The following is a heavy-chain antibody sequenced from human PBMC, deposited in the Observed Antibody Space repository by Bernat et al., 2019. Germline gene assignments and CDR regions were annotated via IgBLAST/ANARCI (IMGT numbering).Heavy chain of an antibody. J-gene: IGHJ2*01. V-gene: IGHV4-39*01. Sequence: QLQLQESGPGLVKPSETLSLTCTVSGGSISSSSYYWGWIRQPPGKGLEWIGSIYYSGSTYYNPSLKSRVTISVDTSKNQFSLKLSSVTAADTAVYYCARTTVVTPNWYFDLWGRDTLVTVSS. D-gene: IGHD4-23*01. CDR3: ARTTVVTPNWYFDL. CDR2: IYYSGST. CDR1: GGSISSSSYY.